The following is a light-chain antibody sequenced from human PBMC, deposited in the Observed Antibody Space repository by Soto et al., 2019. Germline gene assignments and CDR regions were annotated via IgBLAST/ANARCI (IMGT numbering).Light chain of an antibody. CDR3: RSYEGSNFDV. V-gene: IGLV2-8*01. Sequence: QSVLTQPPSASGSPGQSVTISCTGTSTDVGDYDFVSWYQQHPGKAPKLMIYDVSKRPSGVPDRFSGSKSGNTASLTVSGLQAEDEVDYYCRSYEGSNFDVFGGGTKVTVL. CDR2: DVS. CDR1: STDVGDYDF. J-gene: IGLJ1*01.